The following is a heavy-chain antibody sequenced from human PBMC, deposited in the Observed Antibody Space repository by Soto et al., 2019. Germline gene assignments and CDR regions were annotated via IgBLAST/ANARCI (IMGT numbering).Heavy chain of an antibody. CDR1: GGSISSYY. CDR2: IYYSGST. D-gene: IGHD4-17*01. CDR3: ARHPPVVYGDYGWFDP. J-gene: IGHJ5*02. Sequence: SETLSLTCTVSGGSISSYYWSWIRQPPGKGLEWIGYIYYSGSTNYNPSLKSRVTISVDTSKNQFSLKLSSVTAADTAVYYCARHPPVVYGDYGWFDPWGQGTLVTVAS. V-gene: IGHV4-59*08.